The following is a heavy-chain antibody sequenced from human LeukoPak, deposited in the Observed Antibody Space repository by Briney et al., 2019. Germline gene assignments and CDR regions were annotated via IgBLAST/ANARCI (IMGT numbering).Heavy chain of an antibody. CDR3: ARCVVVVDYYMDA. V-gene: IGHV4-34*01. J-gene: IGHJ6*03. D-gene: IGHD2-15*01. Sequence: SETLSLTCAVYGGSFSGYYWSWIRQPPGKGLEWIGEINHSGSTNYNPSLKSRVTISVDTSKNQFSLKLSSVTAADTAVYYCARCVVVVDYYMDAWGKGTTVTVSS. CDR2: INHSGST. CDR1: GGSFSGYY.